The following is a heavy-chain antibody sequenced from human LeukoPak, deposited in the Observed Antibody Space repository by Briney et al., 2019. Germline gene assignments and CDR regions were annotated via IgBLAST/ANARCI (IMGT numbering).Heavy chain of an antibody. CDR1: GFIFRSYG. D-gene: IGHD3-10*01. CDR2: IHYDGSKE. CDR3: ARDAFGARGIGGGLDI. J-gene: IGHJ3*02. Sequence: GGSLRLSCAASGFIFRSYGMHWVRQAPGKGLEWVAGIHYDGSKEYYADSVKGRFTISRDNSKNTLFLQMNSLRAEDTAVYYCARDAFGARGIGGGLDIWGQGTMVIVSS. V-gene: IGHV3-33*01.